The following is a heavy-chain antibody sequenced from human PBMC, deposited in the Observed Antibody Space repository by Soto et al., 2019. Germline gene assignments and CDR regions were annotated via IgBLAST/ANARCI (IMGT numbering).Heavy chain of an antibody. CDR3: ARDGTYNWV. J-gene: IGHJ4*02. V-gene: IGHV3-66*01. CDR1: GFTVSNNY. CDR2: IYSGGAT. Sequence: EVQLVESGGGLVQPGGSLRLSCAASGFTVSNNYMRWVRQAPGKGLEWVSLIYSGGATYYAGSVKGRFTISRYNSKNTLYLQMNSLRAEDTAVYYCARDGTYNWVGGQGILVTVSS. D-gene: IGHD1-1*01.